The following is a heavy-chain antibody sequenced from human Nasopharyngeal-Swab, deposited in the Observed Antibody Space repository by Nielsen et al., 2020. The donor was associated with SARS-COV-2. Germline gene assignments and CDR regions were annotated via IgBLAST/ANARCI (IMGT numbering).Heavy chain of an antibody. J-gene: IGHJ4*02. Sequence: ASVKVSCKASGYTFTSYYMHWVRQAPGQGLEWMGIINPSGGSTSYAQKFQGRVTMTRDTSTSTVYMELSSLRSEDTAVYYCARGSGAGNFDWFFGYWGQGTLVTVSS. D-gene: IGHD3-9*01. CDR2: INPSGGST. V-gene: IGHV1-46*01. CDR1: GYTFTSYY. CDR3: ARGSGAGNFDWFFGY.